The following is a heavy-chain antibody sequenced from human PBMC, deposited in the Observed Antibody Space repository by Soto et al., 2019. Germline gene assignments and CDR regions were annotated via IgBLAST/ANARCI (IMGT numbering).Heavy chain of an antibody. Sequence: QITLKESGPTLVKPTQTLTLTCTFSGFSLNTSGVGVGWIRQPPGKAMEWLALIYWDDDTRYSPSLKRRLTITRDSSKTQVVLTMTNMDPVAPGTYDCAHRPYGDYPIDYWGQGTLFTVSS. CDR1: GFSLNTSGVG. V-gene: IGHV2-5*02. CDR2: IYWDDDT. CDR3: AHRPYGDYPIDY. J-gene: IGHJ4*02. D-gene: IGHD4-17*01.